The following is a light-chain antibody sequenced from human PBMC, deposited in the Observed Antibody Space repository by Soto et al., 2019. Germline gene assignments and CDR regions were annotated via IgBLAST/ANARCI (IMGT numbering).Light chain of an antibody. V-gene: IGKV3-15*01. Sequence: EIVMTQSPATLSVSPGERTTLSCRASQSVNSNLAWYQQKPGQAPRLLIYGASTRATGIPARFSGSGSGTEFTLTISSLQSEDFGVYHCQQYNNWPPLYTFGQWTKLEIK. CDR3: QQYNNWPPLYT. J-gene: IGKJ2*01. CDR1: QSVNSN. CDR2: GAS.